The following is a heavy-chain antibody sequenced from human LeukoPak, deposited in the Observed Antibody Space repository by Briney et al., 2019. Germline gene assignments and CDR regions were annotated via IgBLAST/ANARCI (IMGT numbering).Heavy chain of an antibody. J-gene: IGHJ4*02. D-gene: IGHD6-6*01. V-gene: IGHV3-23*01. CDR1: GFTFSSYA. CDR3: TTDGSSSGPIDY. CDR2: ISGSGGST. Sequence: GGSLRLSCAASGFTFSSYAMSWVRQAPGKGLEWVSAISGSGGSTYYADSVKGRFTISRDNSKNTLYLQMNSLRAEDTAVYYCTTDGSSSGPIDYWGQGTLVTVSS.